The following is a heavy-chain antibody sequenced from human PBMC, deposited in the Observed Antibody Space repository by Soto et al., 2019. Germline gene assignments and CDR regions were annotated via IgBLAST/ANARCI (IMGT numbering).Heavy chain of an antibody. Sequence: ASVKVSCKASEYTFTGYYIHWVRQAPGQGLEWMGWINPNSGGTNYAQKLRGWVTMTRDTSISTAYMELSRLRSDDTAVYYCAGVGLNYYYGMDVWGQGTTVTVSS. CDR3: AGVGLNYYYGMDV. CDR2: INPNSGGT. V-gene: IGHV1-2*04. J-gene: IGHJ6*02. CDR1: EYTFTGYY.